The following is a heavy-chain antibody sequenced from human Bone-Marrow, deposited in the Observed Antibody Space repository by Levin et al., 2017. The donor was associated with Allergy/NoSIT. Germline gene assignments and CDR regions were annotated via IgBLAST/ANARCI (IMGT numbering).Heavy chain of an antibody. D-gene: IGHD6-19*01. CDR1: GFTFSSYG. Sequence: GESLKISCAASGFTFSSYGMHWVRQAPGKGLEWVAVIWYDGSNKYYADSVKGRFTISRDNSKNTLYLQMNSLRAEDTAVYYCARKGKRLANDAFDIWGQGTMVTVSS. CDR3: ARKGKRLANDAFDI. J-gene: IGHJ3*02. CDR2: IWYDGSNK. V-gene: IGHV3-33*01.